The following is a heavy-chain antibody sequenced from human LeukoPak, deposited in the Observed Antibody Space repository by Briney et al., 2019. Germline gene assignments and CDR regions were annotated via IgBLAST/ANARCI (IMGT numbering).Heavy chain of an antibody. CDR3: AKDYSLYCSSASCYTPFDY. Sequence: GGSLRLSCAASGFTFSSYGMHWVRQAPGKGLEWVAFIRYDGSNKYYADSVKGRFTISRDNSKNMLYLQMDSLSAEDTAVYYCAKDYSLYCSSASCYTPFDYWGQGALVTVSS. CDR1: GFTFSSYG. V-gene: IGHV3-30*02. J-gene: IGHJ4*02. D-gene: IGHD2-2*02. CDR2: IRYDGSNK.